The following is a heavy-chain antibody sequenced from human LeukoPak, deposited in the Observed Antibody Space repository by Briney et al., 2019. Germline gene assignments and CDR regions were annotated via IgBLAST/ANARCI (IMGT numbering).Heavy chain of an antibody. V-gene: IGHV1-8*01. Sequence: ASVKVSCKASGYTFTSYDINWVRQATGQGLEWMGWMNPNSGNTGYAQKFQGRVTMTRNTSISTAYMELSSLRSEDTAVYYCARAGIAAAGTPLPYYYYYMDVWGKGTTVTVSS. CDR2: MNPNSGNT. D-gene: IGHD6-13*01. J-gene: IGHJ6*03. CDR1: GYTFTSYD. CDR3: ARAGIAAAGTPLPYYYYYMDV.